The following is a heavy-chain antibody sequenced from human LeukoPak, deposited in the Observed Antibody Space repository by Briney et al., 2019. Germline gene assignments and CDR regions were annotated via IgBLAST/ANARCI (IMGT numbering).Heavy chain of an antibody. CDR2: IIPIFGTA. J-gene: IGHJ6*03. D-gene: IGHD6-13*01. V-gene: IGHV1-69*06. Sequence: ASVKVSCKASGGTFSSYAISWVRQAPGQGLEWMGGIIPIFGTANYAQKFQGRVTITADKSTSTAYMELSSLRSEDTAVYYCARCLYSSSWYKPGRNYYYYMDVWGKGTTVTVSS. CDR3: ARCLYSSSWYKPGRNYYYYMDV. CDR1: GGTFSSYA.